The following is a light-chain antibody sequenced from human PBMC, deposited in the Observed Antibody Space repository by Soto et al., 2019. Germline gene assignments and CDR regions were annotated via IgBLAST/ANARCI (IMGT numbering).Light chain of an antibody. CDR3: QQYGSSPLT. Sequence: EIVLTQSPGTLSLSPGGRATLSCRASQSISSNYLAWYQQKPGQAPRLLIYGASSRATGIPDRFSGSGSGTDFTLTIRRLEPEDFAVYYCQQYGSSPLTFGGGTKVEIK. J-gene: IGKJ4*01. CDR1: QSISSNY. V-gene: IGKV3-20*01. CDR2: GAS.